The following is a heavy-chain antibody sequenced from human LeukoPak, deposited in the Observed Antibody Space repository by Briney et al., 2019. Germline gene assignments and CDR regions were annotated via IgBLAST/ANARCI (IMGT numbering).Heavy chain of an antibody. CDR3: ARAITNPNIAVAGTSKKVNWLDP. CDR1: GYTFTSHD. V-gene: IGHV1-8*01. J-gene: IGHJ5*02. CDR2: MNPNSGNT. Sequence: GASVKVSCKASGYTFTSHDINWVRQATGQGLEWMGWMNPNSGNTGYAQKFQGRVTMTRNTSISTAYMELSSLRSEDTAVYYCARAITNPNIAVAGTSKKVNWLDPWGQGTLVTVSS. D-gene: IGHD6-19*01.